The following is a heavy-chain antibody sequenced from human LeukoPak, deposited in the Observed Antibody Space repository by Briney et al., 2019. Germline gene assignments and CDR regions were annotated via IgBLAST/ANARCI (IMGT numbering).Heavy chain of an antibody. V-gene: IGHV4-59*11. CDR2: IYYTGTT. Sequence: SETLSLTCTVGGGSLSGHYWGWIRQPPGKGLELVEHIYYTGTTFYNPSLNSRVTITLDTSRNQFSLRLTSVIAADTAVYYCARFSWGCSTASCYLTNWGQGALVTVSS. CDR3: ARFSWGCSTASCYLTN. D-gene: IGHD2-2*01. CDR1: GGSLSGHY. J-gene: IGHJ4*02.